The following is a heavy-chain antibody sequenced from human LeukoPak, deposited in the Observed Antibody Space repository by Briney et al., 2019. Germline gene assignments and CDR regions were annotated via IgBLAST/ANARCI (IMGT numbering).Heavy chain of an antibody. Sequence: GSLRLSCGASGFSFRSYGMHWVRQAPGKGLEWVAFIRFDGSNTCYADSVKGRFTISRDNSKNTLYLQMGSLRAEDMAVYYCARGLLDVWGKGTTVTISS. CDR2: IRFDGSNT. V-gene: IGHV3-30*02. CDR1: GFSFRSYG. J-gene: IGHJ6*04. CDR3: ARGLLDV.